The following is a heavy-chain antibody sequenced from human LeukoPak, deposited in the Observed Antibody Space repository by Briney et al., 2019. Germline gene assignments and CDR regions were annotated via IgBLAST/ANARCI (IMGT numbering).Heavy chain of an antibody. Sequence: VASVKVSCKASGGTFSSYAISWVRQAPGQGLEWMGRIIPILGIANYAQKFQGRVTITADKSTSTAYMELSSLRSDDTAVYYCARILEWIHSRPGGPILYYFDYWGQGTLVTVSS. D-gene: IGHD5-18*01. J-gene: IGHJ4*02. V-gene: IGHV1-69*04. CDR1: GGTFSSYA. CDR2: IIPILGIA. CDR3: ARILEWIHSRPGGPILYYFDY.